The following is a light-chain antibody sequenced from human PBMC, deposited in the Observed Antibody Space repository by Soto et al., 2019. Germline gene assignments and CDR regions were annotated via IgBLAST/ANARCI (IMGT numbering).Light chain of an antibody. CDR2: GAS. CDR1: QAISGF. J-gene: IGKJ2*01. Sequence: DIQLTQSPSTLSASVGERVTITCRASQAISGFLIWYQQNPGQAPKLLIYGASTMHSGIPSRFSGSGSGTDFTLTISSLQPEDIAIYYCQQFKSYPFTFGQGTKLEIK. CDR3: QQFKSYPFT. V-gene: IGKV1-9*01.